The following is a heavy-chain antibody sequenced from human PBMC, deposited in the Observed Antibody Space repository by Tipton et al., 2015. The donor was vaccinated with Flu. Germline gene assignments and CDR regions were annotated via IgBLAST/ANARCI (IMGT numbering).Heavy chain of an antibody. D-gene: IGHD4-11*01. J-gene: IGHJ5*01. Sequence: TLSLTCSVSGDSIGSGYFWGWIRQAPGQGLEWIGNVHRAGNPYYNPSLKSRVTISVNTSKIQFYLRLTYLTAADTAVYYCVRRAYSNYVSEPKKWFDSWGQTFRVTVSS. CDR3: VRRAYSNYVSEPKKWFDS. V-gene: IGHV4-38-2*01. CDR2: VHRAGNP. CDR1: GDSIGSGYF.